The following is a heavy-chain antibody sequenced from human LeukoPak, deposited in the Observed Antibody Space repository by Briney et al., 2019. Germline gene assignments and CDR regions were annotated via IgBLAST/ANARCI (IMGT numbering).Heavy chain of an antibody. V-gene: IGHV3-23*01. CDR3: AKDRGPPRFWYYYDSSGYYDY. CDR2: ISGSGGST. J-gene: IGHJ4*02. Sequence: GGSLRLSCAASGSTFSSYAMSWVRQAPGKGLEWVSAISGSGGSTYYADSVKGRFTISRDNSKNTLYLQMNSLRAEDTAVYYCAKDRGPPRFWYYYDSSGYYDYWGQGTLVTVSS. D-gene: IGHD3-22*01. CDR1: GSTFSSYA.